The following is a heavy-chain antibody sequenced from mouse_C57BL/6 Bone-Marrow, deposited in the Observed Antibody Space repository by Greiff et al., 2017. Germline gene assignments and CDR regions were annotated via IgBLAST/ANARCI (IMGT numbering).Heavy chain of an antibody. J-gene: IGHJ2*01. Sequence: VKLQQSGPELVKPGASVKISCKASGYAFSSSWMNWVKQRPGKGLEWIGRIYPGDGDTNYNGKFKGKATLTADKSSSTAYMQLSSLTSEDSAVYFCARSGLRPYFDYWGQGTTLTVSS. CDR1: GYAFSSSW. CDR2: IYPGDGDT. CDR3: ARSGLRPYFDY. V-gene: IGHV1-82*01. D-gene: IGHD2-4*01.